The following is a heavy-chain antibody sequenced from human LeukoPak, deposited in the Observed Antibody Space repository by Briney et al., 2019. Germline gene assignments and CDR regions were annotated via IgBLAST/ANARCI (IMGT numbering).Heavy chain of an antibody. CDR1: GVTFNGYG. Sequence: PGGSLRLSCAASGVTFNGYGMNWVRQPPGKGLEWVAVISYDGSNKYYADSVKGRFTISRDNSKNTLYLQMNSLRAEDTAVYYCARDDPPLGGVVVTAIPYWGQGTLVTVSS. D-gene: IGHD2-21*02. CDR3: ARDDPPLGGVVVTAIPY. V-gene: IGHV3-30*03. J-gene: IGHJ4*02. CDR2: ISYDGSNK.